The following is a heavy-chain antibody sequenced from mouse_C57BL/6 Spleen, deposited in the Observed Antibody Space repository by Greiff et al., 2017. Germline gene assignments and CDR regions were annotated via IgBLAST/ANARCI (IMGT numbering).Heavy chain of an antibody. J-gene: IGHJ3*01. CDR3: TTKFAY. V-gene: IGHV14-4*01. CDR2: MDPENGDT. Sequence: EVQLQQSGAELVRPGASVKLSCTASGFNIKDDYMHWVKQRPDQGLEWIGWMDPENGDTEYASKFQGKATITADTSSNTTYMQLSSLTSEDTAVYYCTTKFAYWGQVTLVTVSA. CDR1: GFNIKDDY.